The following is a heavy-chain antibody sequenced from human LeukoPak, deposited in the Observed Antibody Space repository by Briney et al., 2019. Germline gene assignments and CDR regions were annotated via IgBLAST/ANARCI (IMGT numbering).Heavy chain of an antibody. CDR2: ISSSSSTI. Sequence: PGGSLRLSCAASGFTFSSFSMNWVRQAPGNGLEWVSYISSSSSTIYYADSVKGRFTVSRDNAKNSLNLQMNSLRAEDTAVYYCARDPWAFSSSSRVYWGQGTLVTVSS. D-gene: IGHD6-13*01. CDR1: GFTFSSFS. J-gene: IGHJ4*02. V-gene: IGHV3-48*01. CDR3: ARDPWAFSSSSRVY.